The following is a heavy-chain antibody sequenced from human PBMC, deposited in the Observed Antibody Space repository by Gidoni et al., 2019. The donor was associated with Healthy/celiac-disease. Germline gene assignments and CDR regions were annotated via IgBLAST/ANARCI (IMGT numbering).Heavy chain of an antibody. D-gene: IGHD3-9*01. CDR2: ISSSSSYI. Sequence: EVQLVESGGGLVKPGGSLRLPCAASGFTFSSDSMTWVRQAPGKGLEWVSSISSSSSYIYYADSVKGRFTISRDNAKNSLYLQMNSLRAEDTAVYYCARAYDIVTGYYLHYGMDVWGQGTTVTVSS. J-gene: IGHJ6*02. CDR1: GFTFSSDS. V-gene: IGHV3-21*01. CDR3: ARAYDIVTGYYLHYGMDV.